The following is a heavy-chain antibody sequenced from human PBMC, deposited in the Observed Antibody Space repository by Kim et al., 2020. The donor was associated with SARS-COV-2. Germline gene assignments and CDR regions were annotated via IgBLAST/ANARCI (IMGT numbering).Heavy chain of an antibody. J-gene: IGHJ5*02. D-gene: IGHD6-13*01. V-gene: IGHV4-39*01. CDR1: GGSISSSSYY. CDR3: ARQGIAAAGTRGWFDP. Sequence: SETLSLTCTVSGGSISSSSYYWGWIRQPPGKGLEWIGSIYYSGSTYYNPSLKSRVTISVDTSKNQFSLKLSSVTAADTAVYYCARQGIAAAGTRGWFDP. CDR2: IYYSGST.